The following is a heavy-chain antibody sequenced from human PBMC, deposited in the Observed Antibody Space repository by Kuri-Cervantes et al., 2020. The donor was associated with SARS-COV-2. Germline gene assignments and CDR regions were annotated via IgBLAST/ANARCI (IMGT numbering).Heavy chain of an antibody. CDR3: ARGYYYYGSGSPAHEQGNDY. Sequence: SVKVSCKASGGTFSSYAISWVRQAPGQGLEWMGGIIPIFGTANYAQKFQGRVTITADKSTSTAYMELSSLRSEDTAVYYCARGYYYYGSGSPAHEQGNDYWGQGTLVTVSS. V-gene: IGHV1-69*06. CDR1: GGTFSSYA. D-gene: IGHD3-10*01. J-gene: IGHJ4*02. CDR2: IIPIFGTA.